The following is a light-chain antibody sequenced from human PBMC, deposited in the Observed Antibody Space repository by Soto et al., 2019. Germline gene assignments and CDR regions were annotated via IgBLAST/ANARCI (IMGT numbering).Light chain of an antibody. CDR3: SSYTSSGTLYV. Sequence: QSVLGQPASVSGSPGQSITISCTGNISDVGGCNYVSWYQQHPGRAPKLMIYDVTNRPSGVSNRFSGSKSGNTASLTITGLQAEDEADYYCSSYTSSGTLYVFGTGTKVTVL. CDR2: DVT. CDR1: ISDVGGCNY. V-gene: IGLV2-14*01. J-gene: IGLJ1*01.